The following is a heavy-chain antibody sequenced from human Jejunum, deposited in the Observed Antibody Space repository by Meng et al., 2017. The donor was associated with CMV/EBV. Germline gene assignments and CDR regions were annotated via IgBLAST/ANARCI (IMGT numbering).Heavy chain of an antibody. D-gene: IGHD4-17*01. V-gene: IGHV3-11*01. Sequence: QVQVVESGGGLVQPGGSLRLSCAASGFPFGAYYMTWVRQAPGKGLEWVSYITGSGDIIYYADSVKGRFTISRDNAKSSLYLEINSLRAEDTAVYYCARGNYGFDYWGQGTLVTVSS. J-gene: IGHJ4*02. CDR2: ITGSGDII. CDR3: ARGNYGFDY. CDR1: GFPFGAYY.